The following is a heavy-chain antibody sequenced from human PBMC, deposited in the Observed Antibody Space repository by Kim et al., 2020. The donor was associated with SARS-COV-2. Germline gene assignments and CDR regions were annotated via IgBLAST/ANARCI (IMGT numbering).Heavy chain of an antibody. J-gene: IGHJ5*02. CDR3: ARGSIAARGWFDP. D-gene: IGHD6-6*01. Sequence: YDPSLKSRVTISVDKSKNQFSLKLSSVTAADTAVYYCARGSIAARGWFDPWGQGTLVTVSS. V-gene: IGHV4-4*02.